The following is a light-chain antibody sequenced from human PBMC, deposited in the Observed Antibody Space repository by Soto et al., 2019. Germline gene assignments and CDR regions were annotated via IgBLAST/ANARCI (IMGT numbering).Light chain of an antibody. CDR2: DVS. CDR1: QGVTTN. Sequence: EIVLTQSPATVSVSPGETATLSCRAGQGVTTNFAWYQQKSGQSPRLLIYDVSIRATGVPARFSGPGSETDFTLTISGLQSEDSAVYFCQQYNNWPFSFGQGTRLEIK. V-gene: IGKV3-15*01. J-gene: IGKJ5*01. CDR3: QQYNNWPFS.